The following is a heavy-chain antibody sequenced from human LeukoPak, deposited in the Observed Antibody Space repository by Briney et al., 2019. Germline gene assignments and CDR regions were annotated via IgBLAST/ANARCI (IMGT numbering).Heavy chain of an antibody. V-gene: IGHV3-74*01. CDR1: GFTFSSKTYW. CDR2: INYDGTST. J-gene: IGHJ4*02. Sequence: PGGSLRLSCAASGFTFSSKTYWMHWVRQAPGKGLVWVSRINYDGTSTNYADSVKGRFTISRDNARDTLYLQMNSLRAEDTAVYYCARGFVAASSLFDYWGQGTLVTVSS. CDR3: ARGFVAASSLFDY. D-gene: IGHD2-15*01.